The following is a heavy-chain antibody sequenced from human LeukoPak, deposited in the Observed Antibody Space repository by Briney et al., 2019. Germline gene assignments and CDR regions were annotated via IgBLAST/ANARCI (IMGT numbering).Heavy chain of an antibody. V-gene: IGHV4-38-2*02. CDR2: IYHSGST. Sequence: SETLSLTCTVSGYSISSAYYWGWIRQPPGKGLEWIGSIYHSGSTYYNPSLKSRVTISVDTSKNQFSLRLSSVTAADTAVYYCARVTGYMIEDYFDYWGQGTLVTVSS. CDR3: ARVTGYMIEDYFDY. D-gene: IGHD3-22*01. CDR1: GYSISSAYY. J-gene: IGHJ4*02.